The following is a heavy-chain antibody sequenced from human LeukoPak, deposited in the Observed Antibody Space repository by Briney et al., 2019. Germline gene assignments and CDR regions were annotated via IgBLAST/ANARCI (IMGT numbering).Heavy chain of an antibody. Sequence: ASVKVSCKASGYTFIDYHLHWVRQAPGQGLEWMGWINPNSGGTNYAQKFQGRVTMTRDTSTNTAYMELTGLRSDDTAMYYCARDIRPRVESFDYWGQGTLVAISS. V-gene: IGHV1-2*02. J-gene: IGHJ4*02. CDR2: INPNSGGT. CDR1: GYTFIDYH. D-gene: IGHD3-3*01. CDR3: ARDIRPRVESFDY.